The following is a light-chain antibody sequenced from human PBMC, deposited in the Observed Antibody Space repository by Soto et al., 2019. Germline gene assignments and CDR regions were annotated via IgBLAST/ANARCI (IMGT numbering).Light chain of an antibody. CDR2: DDN. Sequence: NFMLTQPRSVSESPGKTVTISCTPTSGKVATNYVQWHQQRPGSAPRSVIYDDNQRPSGVPDRFSGSVDRSSNSASLTITGLKTEDEADYYCQSYDVDNVVFGGGTKLTVL. J-gene: IGLJ2*01. CDR1: SGKVATNY. V-gene: IGLV6-57*04. CDR3: QSYDVDNVV.